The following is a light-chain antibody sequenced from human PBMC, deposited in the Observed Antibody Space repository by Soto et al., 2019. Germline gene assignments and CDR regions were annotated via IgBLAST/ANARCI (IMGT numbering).Light chain of an antibody. CDR2: GVS. J-gene: IGKJ2*01. CDR1: QSVSSK. Sequence: EIVMTQSPATLSVSPGERATLSCRASQSVSSKLAWFQQKPGQAPSLLIYGVSTRAIGVPVRFSGSGSGTEFTLTINSRQSEDFAVYYCQQYNNWPHTFGQGTKVDIK. CDR3: QQYNNWPHT. V-gene: IGKV3-15*01.